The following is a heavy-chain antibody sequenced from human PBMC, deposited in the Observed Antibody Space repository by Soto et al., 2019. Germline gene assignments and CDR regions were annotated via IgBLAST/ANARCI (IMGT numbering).Heavy chain of an antibody. CDR1: GFTVSSNY. Sequence: EVQLVESGGGLVQPGGSLRLSCAASGFTVSSNYMSWVRQAPGKGLEWVSVIYSGGSTEYADSVKGRFTIYRHNSKNTLYLQMNSLRAEDTAVYYCARGVTPVYFDYWGQGTLVTVSS. CDR2: IYSGGST. J-gene: IGHJ4*02. V-gene: IGHV3-53*04. CDR3: ARGVTPVYFDY.